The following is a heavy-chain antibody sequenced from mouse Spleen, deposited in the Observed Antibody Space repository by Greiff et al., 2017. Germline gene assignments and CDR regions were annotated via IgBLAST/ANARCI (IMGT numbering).Heavy chain of an antibody. V-gene: IGHV1-61*01. CDR3: ARSRRSRPYWYFDV. Sequence: QVQLQQPGAELVRPGSSVKLSCKASGYTFTSYWMDWVKQRPGQGLEWIGNIYPSDSETHYNQKFKDKATLTVDKSSSTAYMQLSSLTSEDSAVYYCARSRRSRPYWYFDVWGAGTTVTVSS. CDR2: IYPSDSET. CDR1: GYTFTSYW. J-gene: IGHJ1*01.